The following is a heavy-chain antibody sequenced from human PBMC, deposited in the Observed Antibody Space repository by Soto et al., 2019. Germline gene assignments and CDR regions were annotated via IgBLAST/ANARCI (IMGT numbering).Heavy chain of an antibody. J-gene: IGHJ6*02. V-gene: IGHV1-3*05. D-gene: IGHD3-16*01. CDR3: AMVDNYVTPTPQDV. CDR2: ISPYSGNT. Sequence: QVQLVQSGAEEKKPGASVKVSCKASGYTFSSYAMHWMRQAPGQRLEWMGWISPYSGNTHYASKVQGRLTMTTDTSTSTAYMDLGSLTSDDTAVYYCAMVDNYVTPTPQDVWGQGTTVTVSS. CDR1: GYTFSSYA.